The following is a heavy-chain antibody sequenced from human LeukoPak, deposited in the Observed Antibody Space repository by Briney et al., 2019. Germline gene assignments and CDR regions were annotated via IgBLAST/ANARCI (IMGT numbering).Heavy chain of an antibody. CDR2: ISNTGSTI. J-gene: IGHJ4*02. CDR1: GFNFMVHG. V-gene: IGHV3-48*01. D-gene: IGHD6-13*01. CDR3: ARDSALRI. Sequence: GGSLRLSCATSGFNFMVHGINWVRQAPGKELEGISYISNTGSTIYYADSVQGRFTISRDDGKTSVYLQMNSLRVEDTAVYYCARDSALRIWGQGTLVTVSS.